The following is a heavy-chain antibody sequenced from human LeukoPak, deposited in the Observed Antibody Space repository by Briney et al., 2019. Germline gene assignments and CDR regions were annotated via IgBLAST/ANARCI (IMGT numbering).Heavy chain of an antibody. CDR1: GGTFSSYA. Sequence: SVKVSCKASGGTFSSYAISWVRQAPGQGLEWMGRIIPILGIANYAQKFQGRVTITADKSTSTAYMELSSLRSEDTAVYYCARERQGYDSSGCYYSGHRNNWFDPWGQGTLVTVSS. D-gene: IGHD3-22*01. CDR3: ARERQGYDSSGCYYSGHRNNWFDP. V-gene: IGHV1-69*04. CDR2: IIPILGIA. J-gene: IGHJ5*02.